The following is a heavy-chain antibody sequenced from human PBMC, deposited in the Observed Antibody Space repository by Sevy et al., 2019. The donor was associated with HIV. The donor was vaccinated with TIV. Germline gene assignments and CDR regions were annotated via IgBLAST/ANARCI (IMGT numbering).Heavy chain of an antibody. V-gene: IGHV3-48*03. CDR2: ISNSGTTI. CDR1: GFTFSSYE. CDR3: ARDLPPSATTVAHFDC. J-gene: IGHJ4*02. D-gene: IGHD4-17*01. Sequence: GGSLRLSCAASGFTFSSYEMDWVRQAPGKGLEWVSYISNSGTTISYSDSVKGRFTISRDNARNSLYLQMNSLRAEDTAVYCCARDLPPSATTVAHFDCWGQGTLVTVSS.